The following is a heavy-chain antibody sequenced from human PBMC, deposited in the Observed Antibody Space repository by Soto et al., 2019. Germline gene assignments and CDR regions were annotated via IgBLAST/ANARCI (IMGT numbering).Heavy chain of an antibody. J-gene: IGHJ4*02. CDR3: ARLVGVAIYP. CDR1: GGSFRSAHYP. Sequence: PSESLSVTGAVSGGSFRSAHYPGTWIRQPPGKGLEWIGYMYPGGNTYYSPSLKSRVTIALDTSKSLVSLRLNSVTAADTAVYYCARLVGVAIYPWGQGTLVTVSS. D-gene: IGHD2-21*01. CDR2: MYPGGNT. V-gene: IGHV4-30-2*01.